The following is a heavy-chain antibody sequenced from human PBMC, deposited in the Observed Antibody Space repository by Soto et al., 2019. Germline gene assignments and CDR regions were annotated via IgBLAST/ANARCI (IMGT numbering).Heavy chain of an antibody. CDR3: ARFMAAPAGFYYYDYMDV. D-gene: IGHD3-9*01. V-gene: IGHV4-34*01. CDR2: INHSGST. J-gene: IGHJ6*03. CDR1: GGSFSGYY. Sequence: SETLSLTCAVYGGSFSGYYWSWIRQPPGKGLEWIGEINHSGSTNYNPSLKSRVTISVDTSKNQFSLKLSSVTAADTAVYYCARFMAAPAGFYYYDYMDVWGKGTTVTVSS.